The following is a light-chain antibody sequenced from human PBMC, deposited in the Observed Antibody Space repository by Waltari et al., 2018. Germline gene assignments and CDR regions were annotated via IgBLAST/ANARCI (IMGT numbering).Light chain of an antibody. Sequence: EIVMTQSPATLSVSPGERATLSCRASQSVSSNLAWYQQQPGQAPRLLIYGASTRATGITARFSGSGSGTEFTLTISSLQSEDFAVYYCQQYNNWPPGTGTFGQGTKVEIK. J-gene: IGKJ1*01. CDR2: GAS. CDR3: QQYNNWPPGTGT. V-gene: IGKV3-15*01. CDR1: QSVSSN.